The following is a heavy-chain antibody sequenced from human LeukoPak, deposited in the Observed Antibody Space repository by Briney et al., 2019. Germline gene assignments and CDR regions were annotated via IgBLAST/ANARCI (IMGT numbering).Heavy chain of an antibody. CDR1: GFTFSKYW. Sequence: PGGSLRLSCVASGFTFSKYWLHWARQAPGKGLVWVSRINPDDKSTSYADSVKGRFTISRDDAKKTLYLQMNSLRAEDTAVYYCLTIVESVASDIWGQGTMVTVSS. J-gene: IGHJ3*02. CDR3: LTIVESVASDI. V-gene: IGHV3-74*01. D-gene: IGHD1-26*01. CDR2: INPDDKST.